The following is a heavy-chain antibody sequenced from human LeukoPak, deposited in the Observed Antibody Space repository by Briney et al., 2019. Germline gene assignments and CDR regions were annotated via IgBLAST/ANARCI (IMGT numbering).Heavy chain of an antibody. V-gene: IGHV3-23*01. CDR2: ISGSGGST. CDR3: AKFDYDSSGCDY. CDR1: GFTFSSCA. Sequence: GGSLRLSCAASGFTFSSCAMSWVRQAPGKGLEWVSAISGSGGSTYYADSVKGRFTISRDNSKNTLYLQMNSLRAEDTAVYYCAKFDYDSSGCDYWGQGTLVIVSS. J-gene: IGHJ4*02. D-gene: IGHD3-22*01.